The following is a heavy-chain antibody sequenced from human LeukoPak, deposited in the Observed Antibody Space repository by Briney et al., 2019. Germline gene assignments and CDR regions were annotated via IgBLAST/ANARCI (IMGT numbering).Heavy chain of an antibody. CDR1: GFTFSSYE. D-gene: IGHD6-19*01. Sequence: GGSLRLSCAASGFTFSSYEMNWVRQAPGKGLEWVSYISSSGSTIYYADSVKGRFTISRDNAKNSLYLQMNSLRAEDTAVYYCARAQYSSGWYGLPGGYYYYGMDVWGQGTLVTVSS. CDR2: ISSSGSTI. V-gene: IGHV3-48*03. CDR3: ARAQYSSGWYGLPGGYYYYGMDV. J-gene: IGHJ6*02.